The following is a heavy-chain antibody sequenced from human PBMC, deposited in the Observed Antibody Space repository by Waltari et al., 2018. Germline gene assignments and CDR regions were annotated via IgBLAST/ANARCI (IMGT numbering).Heavy chain of an antibody. Sequence: EVQLVESGGGLVQPGASLRLSCAASGFPLSSYTMNWVLQAPGKGLEWVSYISSSSSAIYYADSVRGRFTISRDNAKNSLYLQVNSLRAEDTAVYYCARIWFGESYHFDLWGRGTLVTVSS. V-gene: IGHV3-48*04. D-gene: IGHD3-10*01. CDR3: ARIWFGESYHFDL. CDR2: ISSSSSAI. J-gene: IGHJ2*01. CDR1: GFPLSSYT.